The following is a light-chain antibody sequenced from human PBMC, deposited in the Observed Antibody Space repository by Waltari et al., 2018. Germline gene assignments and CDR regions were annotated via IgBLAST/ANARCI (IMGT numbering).Light chain of an antibody. Sequence: DIQMTQSPSTLSASVGDRLTITSRASQNINNWLAWYQQRPGKPPKLLIYKASSLQTGVPTRFSGSGSGTEFTLTISSLQPDDVAIYYCQEYHSWTFGQGTKVEI. CDR2: KAS. CDR3: QEYHSWT. CDR1: QNINNW. V-gene: IGKV1-5*03. J-gene: IGKJ1*01.